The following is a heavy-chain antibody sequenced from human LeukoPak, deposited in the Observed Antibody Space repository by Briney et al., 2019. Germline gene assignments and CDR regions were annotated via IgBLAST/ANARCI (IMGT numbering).Heavy chain of an antibody. CDR3: AKNVMVKRYIDY. CDR1: GFILNNHA. V-gene: IGHV3-23*01. CDR2: ISGSGRTI. Sequence: GGSLRLSCAASGFILNNHAMSWVRQAPGKGLQWISVISGSGRTIEYEDSVKGRFTISRDNCKNTLSLQMNSLRVEDTAIYYCAKNVMVKRYIDYWGQGTLVTVSS. D-gene: IGHD5-18*01. J-gene: IGHJ4*02.